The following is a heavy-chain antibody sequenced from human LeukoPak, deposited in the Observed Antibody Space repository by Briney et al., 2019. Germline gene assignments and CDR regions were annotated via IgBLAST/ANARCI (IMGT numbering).Heavy chain of an antibody. Sequence: SETLSLTCAVYGGSFSGYYWSWIRQPPGKGLEWIGYIYYSGSTNYNPSLKSRVTISVDTSKNQFSLKLSSVTAADTAVYYCARGGRYCGGDCYSRAFDIWGQGTMVTVSS. D-gene: IGHD2-21*02. V-gene: IGHV4-59*01. CDR1: GGSFSGYY. CDR2: IYYSGST. J-gene: IGHJ3*02. CDR3: ARGGRYCGGDCYSRAFDI.